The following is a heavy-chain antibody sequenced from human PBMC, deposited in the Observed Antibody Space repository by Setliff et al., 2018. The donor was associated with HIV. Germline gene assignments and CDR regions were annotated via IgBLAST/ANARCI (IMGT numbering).Heavy chain of an antibody. V-gene: IGHV3-48*01. CDR3: ARVRNPTVQTMYFDP. Sequence: GGSLRLSCAGSGFTFDSHGMIWVRQAPGRGLEWLAYINPAGITMYYADSVRGRFTISRDNAQSSLYLQINSLRAEDTAFYYCARVRNPTVQTMYFDPWGQGTLV. CDR2: INPAGITM. CDR1: GFTFDSHG. D-gene: IGHD4-4*01. J-gene: IGHJ4*02.